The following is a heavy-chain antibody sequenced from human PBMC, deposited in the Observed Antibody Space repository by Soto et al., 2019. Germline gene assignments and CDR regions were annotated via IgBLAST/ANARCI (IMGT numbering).Heavy chain of an antibody. J-gene: IGHJ3*02. D-gene: IGHD4-17*01. Sequence: QVQLQQCGAGLLKPSETLSLTCAVYGGSFSGYYWSWIRQPPGKGLEWIGEINHSGSTNYNPSLKSRVTISVDTSKNQFSLKLSSVTAADTAVYYCARGLRTTKPDAFDIWGQGTMVTVSS. CDR2: INHSGST. CDR1: GGSFSGYY. V-gene: IGHV4-34*01. CDR3: ARGLRTTKPDAFDI.